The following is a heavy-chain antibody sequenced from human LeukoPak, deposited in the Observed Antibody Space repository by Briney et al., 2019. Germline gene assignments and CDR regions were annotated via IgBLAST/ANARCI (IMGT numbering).Heavy chain of an antibody. CDR2: ISSSGSTI. CDR1: GFTFTDYY. J-gene: IGHJ4*02. D-gene: IGHD2-8*02. V-gene: IGHV3-11*04. Sequence: GGSLRLSCAASGFTFTDYYMSWIRQAPGKGLEWISYISSSGSTIYYADSVKGRFTISRDNAKNPLYLQMNSLRAGDTAVYYCARDIVLPDYWGQGTLVTVSS. CDR3: ARDIVLPDY.